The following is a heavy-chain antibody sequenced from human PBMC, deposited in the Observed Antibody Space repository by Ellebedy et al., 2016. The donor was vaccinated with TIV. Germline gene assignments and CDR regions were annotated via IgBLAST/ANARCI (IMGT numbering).Heavy chain of an antibody. D-gene: IGHD3-3*01. CDR1: GGSISSGGYY. CDR2: IYYSGST. Sequence: SETLSLTXTVSGGSISSGGYYWSWIRQHPGKGLEWIGYIYYSGSTYYNPSLKSRVTISVDTSKNQFSLKLSSVTAADTAVYYCATVPYDFWSGYWPISGYYYMDVWGQGTLVTVSS. J-gene: IGHJ6*03. CDR3: ATVPYDFWSGYWPISGYYYMDV. V-gene: IGHV4-31*03.